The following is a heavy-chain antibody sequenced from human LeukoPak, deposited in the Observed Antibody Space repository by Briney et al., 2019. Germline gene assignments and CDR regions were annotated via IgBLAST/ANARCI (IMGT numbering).Heavy chain of an antibody. D-gene: IGHD3-22*01. Sequence: GGSLRLSCTGSGFTFSNYWMNWVRQAPGKGLEWVSSISSSSSYIYYADSVKGRFTISRDNAKNSLYLQMNSLRAEDTAVYYCATNPYYYDSSGLNWGQGTLVIVSS. J-gene: IGHJ4*02. CDR1: GFTFSNYW. CDR3: ATNPYYYDSSGLN. V-gene: IGHV3-21*01. CDR2: ISSSSSYI.